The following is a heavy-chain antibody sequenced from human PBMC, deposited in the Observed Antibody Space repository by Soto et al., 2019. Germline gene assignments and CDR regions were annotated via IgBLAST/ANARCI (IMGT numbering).Heavy chain of an antibody. Sequence: GGSLRLSCAASGFTFSSYAMSWVRQAPGKGLEWVSAISGSGGSTYYADSVKGRFTISRDNSKNTLYLQMNSLRAEDTAVYYCAKLSSGWYRGSGRSWGQGTMVTVSS. J-gene: IGHJ3*01. V-gene: IGHV3-23*01. CDR1: GFTFSSYA. CDR3: AKLSSGWYRGSGRS. D-gene: IGHD6-19*01. CDR2: ISGSGGST.